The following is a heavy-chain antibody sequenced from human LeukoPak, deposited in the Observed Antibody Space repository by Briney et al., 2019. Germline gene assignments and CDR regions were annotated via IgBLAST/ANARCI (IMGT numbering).Heavy chain of an antibody. V-gene: IGHV4-38-2*02. CDR1: GYSISSGYY. CDR3: ARGLPGGQLSRYDY. CDR2: IYQSGKA. J-gene: IGHJ4*02. Sequence: SETLSLTCSVSGYSISSGYYWGWIRQPPGKGLEWMGIIYQSGKAYCNPSLESRVTISVNTSKNQFSLKMNSMTAADTAMYYCARGLPGGQLSRYDYWGQGTLVTVSS. D-gene: IGHD6-13*01.